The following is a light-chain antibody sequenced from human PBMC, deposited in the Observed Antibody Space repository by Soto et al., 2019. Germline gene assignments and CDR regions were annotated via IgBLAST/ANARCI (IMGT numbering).Light chain of an antibody. CDR2: NNN. Sequence: QSVLTQPPSVSGAPGQRVTICCTGSSSNIGAGYDVHWYQRLPGTAPKVLIYNNNNRPSGVPDRFSGSKSGTSASLAITGVQAEDEADYYCQSYDSSLSGSYVFGIGTKLTVL. J-gene: IGLJ1*01. CDR3: QSYDSSLSGSYV. CDR1: SSNIGAGYD. V-gene: IGLV1-40*01.